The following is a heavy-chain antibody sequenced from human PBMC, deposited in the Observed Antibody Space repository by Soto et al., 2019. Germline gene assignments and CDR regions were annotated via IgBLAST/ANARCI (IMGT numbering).Heavy chain of an antibody. V-gene: IGHV3-74*01. D-gene: IGHD3-10*01. Sequence: GGSLRLSCAASGFTFSSYWMHWVRQAPGKGLVWVSRINSDGSSTSYADSVKGRFTISRDNSKNTLYLQMNSLRAEDTAVYYCARSRVSVGSYYDCGMDVWGQGTTVTVSS. CDR1: GFTFSSYW. J-gene: IGHJ6*02. CDR2: INSDGSST. CDR3: ARSRVSVGSYYDCGMDV.